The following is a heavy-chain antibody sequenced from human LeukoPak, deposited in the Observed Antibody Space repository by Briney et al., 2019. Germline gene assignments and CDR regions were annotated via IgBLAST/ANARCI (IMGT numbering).Heavy chain of an antibody. Sequence: PSQTLSLTCAISGDSFSSNSAAWNWIRQSPSRGLEWLGRTYYRSKWYNGYAVSVKSRITINPDTSKNQFSLQLKSVTPEDTAVYYCTGDETGDLRFDPWGQGTLVTVSS. V-gene: IGHV6-1*01. D-gene: IGHD7-27*01. CDR3: TGDETGDLRFDP. CDR1: GDSFSSNSAA. CDR2: TYYRSKWYN. J-gene: IGHJ5*02.